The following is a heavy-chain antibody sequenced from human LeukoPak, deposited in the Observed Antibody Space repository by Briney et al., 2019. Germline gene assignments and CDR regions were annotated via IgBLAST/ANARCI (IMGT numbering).Heavy chain of an antibody. CDR2: ISGDGGST. CDR1: GFXFDDYA. D-gene: IGHD6-13*01. J-gene: IGHJ6*02. CDR3: AKGYSSSWYHLYYYYYGMDV. V-gene: IGHV3-43*02. Sequence: GGSLRLSCAASGFXFDDYAMHWVRQAPGKGLEWVSLISGDGGSTYYADSVKGRFTISRDNSKNSLYLQMNSLRTEDTALYYCAKGYSSSWYHLYYYYYGMDVWGQGTTVTVSS.